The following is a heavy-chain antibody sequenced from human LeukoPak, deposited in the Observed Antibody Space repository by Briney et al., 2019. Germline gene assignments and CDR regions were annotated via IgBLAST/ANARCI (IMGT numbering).Heavy chain of an antibody. D-gene: IGHD2-2*01. CDR1: GFTFDDYG. V-gene: IGHV3-20*04. CDR2: INWNGGST. CDR3: ARVRSRGGAFDI. Sequence: PGGSLRLSCAASGFTFDDYGMSWVRQAPGKGLEWVSGINWNGGSTTYADSVKGRFTISRDNSKNTLYLQMNSLRAEDTAVYYCARVRSRGGAFDIWGQGTMVTVSS. J-gene: IGHJ3*02.